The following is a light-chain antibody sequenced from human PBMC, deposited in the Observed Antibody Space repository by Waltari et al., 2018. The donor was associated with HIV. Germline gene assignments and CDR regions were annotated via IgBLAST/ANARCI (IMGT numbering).Light chain of an antibody. J-gene: IGKJ4*01. V-gene: IGKV4-1*01. CDR3: QQYYTPGPT. CDR2: CAS. CDR1: RTVLYSSDNQNY. Sequence: DIVMTQLPISLAVSPVERATIHSRSSRTVLYSSDNQNYLAWYHQKPGQSPKVLIYCASTRATGVPDRFSGSGSGTNFSLTISSLQAADVALYFCQQYYTPGPTFGGGTKVEIK.